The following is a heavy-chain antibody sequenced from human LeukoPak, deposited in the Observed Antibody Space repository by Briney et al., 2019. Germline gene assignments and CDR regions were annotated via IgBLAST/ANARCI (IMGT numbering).Heavy chain of an antibody. CDR1: GYTFTGYF. CDR2: INPNSGGT. D-gene: IGHD3-22*01. Sequence: GASVKVSCKVSGYTFTGYFMHWVRQAPGQGLEWMGWINPNSGGTNYAQKFQGRVTMTRDMSISTVYMELSRLRSDDTAVYYCARDLIVVVNPKPEYFQHWGQGTLVTVSS. J-gene: IGHJ1*01. V-gene: IGHV1-2*02. CDR3: ARDLIVVVNPKPEYFQH.